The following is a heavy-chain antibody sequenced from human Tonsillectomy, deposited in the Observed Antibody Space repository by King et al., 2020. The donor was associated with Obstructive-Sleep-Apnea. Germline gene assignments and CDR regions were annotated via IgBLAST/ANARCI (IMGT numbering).Heavy chain of an antibody. V-gene: IGHV3-23*04. Sequence: VQLVESGGDLVQPGGSLRLSCAASGFTFSTYAMSWVRQAPGKRLEWGSAISGGGGSTYYADSLKGRFTISRDNSQNVVYLQMNSLRAEDTAFYFCAKDSRPSPALRVVGTHWFDRWGQGTLVTVSS. J-gene: IGHJ5*02. CDR3: AKDSRPSPALRVVGTHWFDR. CDR1: GFTFSTYA. D-gene: IGHD2-21*02. CDR2: ISGGGGST.